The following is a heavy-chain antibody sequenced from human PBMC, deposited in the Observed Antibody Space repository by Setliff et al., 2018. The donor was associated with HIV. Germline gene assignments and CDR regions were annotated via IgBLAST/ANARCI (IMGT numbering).Heavy chain of an antibody. V-gene: IGHV4-38-2*01. CDR2: IYQSGTT. Sequence: PSETLSLTCAVSGFSINSGFFWGWVRQPPGKGLEWIGSIYQSGTTYYNPALKSRVTISVDTSKNQFSLRLTSVTAADTAVYFCARVETTVTSRLDYWARERWSPSPQ. CDR1: GFSINSGFF. CDR3: ARVETTVTSRLDY. J-gene: IGHJ4*02. D-gene: IGHD4-17*01.